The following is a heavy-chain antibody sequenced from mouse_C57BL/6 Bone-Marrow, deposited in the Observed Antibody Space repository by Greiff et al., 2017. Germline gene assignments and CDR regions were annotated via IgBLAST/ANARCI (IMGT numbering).Heavy chain of an antibody. V-gene: IGHV1-64*01. CDR2: IHPNSGST. CDR1: GYTFTSYW. Sequence: QVQLQQPGAELVKPGASVKLSCKASGYTFTSYWMHWVKQRPGQGLEWIGMIHPNSGSTNYNEKFKSKATLTVDKSSSTAYMQLSSLTSEDSAVYDCAFTTIVADYAMCYWGQRTSVTVSS. D-gene: IGHD1-1*01. CDR3: AFTTIVADYAMCY. J-gene: IGHJ4*01.